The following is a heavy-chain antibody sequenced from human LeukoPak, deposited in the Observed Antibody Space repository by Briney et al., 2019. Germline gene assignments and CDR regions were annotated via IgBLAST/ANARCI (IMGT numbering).Heavy chain of an antibody. J-gene: IGHJ6*02. Sequence: PSETLSLTCTVSGGSISSSSYYWGWIRQPPGKGLEWIGSIYYSGSTYYNPSLKSRVTISVDTSKNQFSLKLSSVTAADTAVYYCAVAAGYYYYDMDVWGQGTTVTVSS. CDR1: GGSISSSSYY. D-gene: IGHD6-13*01. CDR2: IYYSGST. V-gene: IGHV4-39*01. CDR3: AVAAGYYYYDMDV.